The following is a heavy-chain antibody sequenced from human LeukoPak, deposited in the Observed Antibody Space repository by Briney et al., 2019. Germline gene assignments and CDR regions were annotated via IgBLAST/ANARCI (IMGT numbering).Heavy chain of an antibody. CDR1: GFTFSSYS. V-gene: IGHV3-21*01. Sequence: GGSLRLSCAASGFTFSSYSMNWVRQAPGKGLEWVSSISSSRSYIYYADSVKGRFTISRDNAKNSLYLQMNSLRAEDTAVYYCALGIAVAGTDAFDIWGQGTMVTVSS. CDR2: ISSSRSYI. D-gene: IGHD6-19*01. CDR3: ALGIAVAGTDAFDI. J-gene: IGHJ3*02.